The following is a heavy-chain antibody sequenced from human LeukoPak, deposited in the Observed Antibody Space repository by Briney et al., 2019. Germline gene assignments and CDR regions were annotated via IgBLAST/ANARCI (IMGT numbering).Heavy chain of an antibody. V-gene: IGHV1-8*01. J-gene: IGHJ5*02. CDR1: GYTFTSYD. CDR3: ARGAIPGVVVPAATNWFDP. D-gene: IGHD2-2*01. Sequence: ASVKVSCKASGYTFTSYDINWVRRATGQGLEWMGWMNPNSGNTGYAQKFQGRVTMTRNTSISTAYMELSSLRSEDTAVYYCARGAIPGVVVPAATNWFDPWGQGTLVTVSS. CDR2: MNPNSGNT.